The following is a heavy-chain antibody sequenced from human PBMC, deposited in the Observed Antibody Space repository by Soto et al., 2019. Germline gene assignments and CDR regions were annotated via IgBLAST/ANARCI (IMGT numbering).Heavy chain of an antibody. V-gene: IGHV3-33*08. CDR2: IWYDGSNK. CDR1: GFTFSSYG. Sequence: PGGSLRLSCVASGFTFSSYGMHWVRQAPGKGLEWVAVIWYDGSNKYYADSVKGRFTISRDNSKNTLYLQMNSLRAEDTAVYYCARDRYSYYVFWSGSLPYYYYGMDVWGQGTTVTVSS. CDR3: ARDRYSYYVFWSGSLPYYYYGMDV. D-gene: IGHD3-3*01. J-gene: IGHJ6*02.